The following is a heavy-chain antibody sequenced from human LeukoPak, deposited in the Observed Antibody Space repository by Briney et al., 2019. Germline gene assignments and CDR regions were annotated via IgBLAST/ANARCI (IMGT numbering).Heavy chain of an antibody. Sequence: ASVKRSCTASGYAVTGEEMHWGRRGPGHGLEWMGWINPNSGGTNYAQKFQGRVTMTRDTTISTAYMELSSLRSEDTAVYYCATKSYLEDFYYGMDVWGQGTTVTVSS. CDR1: GYAVTGEE. D-gene: IGHD1-26*01. J-gene: IGHJ6*02. CDR3: ATKSYLEDFYYGMDV. V-gene: IGHV1-2*02. CDR2: INPNSGGT.